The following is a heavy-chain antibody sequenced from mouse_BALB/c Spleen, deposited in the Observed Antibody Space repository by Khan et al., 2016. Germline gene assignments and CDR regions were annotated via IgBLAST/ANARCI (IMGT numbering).Heavy chain of an antibody. CDR2: ISYSGST. Sequence: EVQLQESGPGLVKPSQSLSLTCTVTGYSITSDYAWNWIRQFPGNKLEWMAYISYSGSTAYNPSLTSRISITRDTSKNQFFLQLNSVTTEDTATYYCARDGLYGFYAMDYWGQGTSVTVSS. V-gene: IGHV3-2*02. J-gene: IGHJ4*01. CDR3: ARDGLYGFYAMDY. D-gene: IGHD1-1*02. CDR1: GYSITSDYA.